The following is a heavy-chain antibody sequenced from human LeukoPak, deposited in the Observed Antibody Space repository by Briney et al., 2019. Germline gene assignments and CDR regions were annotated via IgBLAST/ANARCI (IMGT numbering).Heavy chain of an antibody. V-gene: IGHV3-30*04. CDR2: ISYDGSNK. D-gene: IGHD6-6*01. CDR3: ARDDSSLDY. CDR1: GFTFSSYA. Sequence: PGGSLGLSCAASGFTFSSYAMHWVREAPGRGLEWVAVISYDGSNKYYADSVKGRFTISRDNSKNTLYLQMNSLRAEDTAVYYCARDDSSLDYWGQGTLVTVSS. J-gene: IGHJ4*02.